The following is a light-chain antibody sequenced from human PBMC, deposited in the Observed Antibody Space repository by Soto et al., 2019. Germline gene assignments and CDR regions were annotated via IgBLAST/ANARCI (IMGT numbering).Light chain of an antibody. J-gene: IGKJ3*01. CDR1: QGISNY. Sequence: DIQMTQSPSSLSASVGDRVTITCRASQGISNYLAWYQQKPGKVPKLLLYAASTLQSGVPSRFSGSGSGTDFTLTISSLEPEDVATYYCQKYNSASFAFGPGTKVDIK. CDR2: AAS. CDR3: QKYNSASFA. V-gene: IGKV1-27*01.